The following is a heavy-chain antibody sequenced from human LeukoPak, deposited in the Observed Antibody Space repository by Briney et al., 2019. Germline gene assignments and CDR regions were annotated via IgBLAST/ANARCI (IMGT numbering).Heavy chain of an antibody. V-gene: IGHV3-23*01. D-gene: IGHD6-19*01. CDR3: AKDRSGWYKDY. J-gene: IGHJ4*02. CDR1: GFTFSPYA. CDR2: ITGSADTT. Sequence: GGSLRLSCAASGFTFSPYAMSWVRQAPGKGLEWVSAITGSADTTYYADSVRGRFTISRDNSKNTLYLQMNSLRAEDTAVYYCAKDRSGWYKDYWGQGTLVTVSS.